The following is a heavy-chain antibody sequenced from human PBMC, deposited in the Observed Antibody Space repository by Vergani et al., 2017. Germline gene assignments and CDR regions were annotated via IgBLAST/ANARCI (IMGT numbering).Heavy chain of an antibody. Sequence: QLHLQESGPGLVKPSETLSLTCTVSGGSITSSSYYWGWIRQPPGKGLEWIGNIYHSGGAYYNPSLKGRVTISVDTSKNQFSLKLSSVTAADTAVYYCARQETAMVPYYFDYWGQGTLVTVSS. CDR2: IYHSGGA. CDR1: GGSITSSSYY. V-gene: IGHV4-39*01. CDR3: ARQETAMVPYYFDY. J-gene: IGHJ4*02. D-gene: IGHD5-18*01.